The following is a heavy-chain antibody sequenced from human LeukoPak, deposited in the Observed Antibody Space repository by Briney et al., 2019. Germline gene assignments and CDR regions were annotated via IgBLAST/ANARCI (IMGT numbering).Heavy chain of an antibody. V-gene: IGHV3-7*01. CDR1: GLTFSTYY. Sequence: PGGSLRLSCAASGLTFSTYYMSWVRQAPGTGLEWVANIKQDGSEKYYVDSVKGRFTISRDNAKNSLYLQMNSLRAEDTALYYCARGGSYGRYHSYWGQGTLVTVSS. CDR2: IKQDGSEK. J-gene: IGHJ4*02. CDR3: ARGGSYGRYHSY. D-gene: IGHD3-16*02.